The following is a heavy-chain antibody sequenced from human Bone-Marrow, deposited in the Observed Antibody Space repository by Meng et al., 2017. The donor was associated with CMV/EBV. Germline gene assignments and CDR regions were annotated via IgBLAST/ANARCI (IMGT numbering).Heavy chain of an antibody. J-gene: IGHJ3*02. CDR1: GGSISSYY. V-gene: IGHV4-59*05. CDR3: ARQSLGYCSSTSCYELLWFGEFGAFDI. D-gene: IGHD2-2*01. Sequence: SETLSLTCTVSGGSISSYYWSWIRQPPGKGLEWIGSIYYSGSTYYNPSLKSRVTISVDTSKNQFSLKLSSVTAADTAVYYCARQSLGYCSSTSCYELLWFGEFGAFDIWGQGTMVNVSS. CDR2: IYYSGST.